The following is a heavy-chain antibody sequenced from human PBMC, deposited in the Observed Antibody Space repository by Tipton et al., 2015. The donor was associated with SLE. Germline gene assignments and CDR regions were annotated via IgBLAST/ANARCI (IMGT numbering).Heavy chain of an antibody. V-gene: IGHV4-34*01. CDR2: INHSGST. Sequence: TLSLTCAVYGGSFSGYYWSWIRKPPGKGLEWIGEINHSGSTNYNPSLKSRVTISVNTSKNQFPLKLSSVTAADTAVYYCARIGADDSSGWYGFDYWGQGTLVTVSS. J-gene: IGHJ4*02. CDR3: ARIGADDSSGWYGFDY. CDR1: GGSFSGYY. D-gene: IGHD6-19*01.